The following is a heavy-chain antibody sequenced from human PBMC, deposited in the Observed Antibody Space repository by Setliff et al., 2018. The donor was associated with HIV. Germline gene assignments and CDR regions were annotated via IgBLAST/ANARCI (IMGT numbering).Heavy chain of an antibody. V-gene: IGHV3-49*04. CDR2: IRSQTYGGAT. Sequence: PGGSLRLSCATSGFTFGDSAMSWVRQAPGKGLEWVGFIRSQTYGGATEYAASVKGRFTISRDDSKSITYLQMDSLKSEDTAVYYCTRDVPYYCAKGVKWLDPWGQGILVTVSS. CDR3: TRDVPYYCAKGVKWLDP. CDR1: GFTFGDSA. J-gene: IGHJ5*02. D-gene: IGHD2-8*01.